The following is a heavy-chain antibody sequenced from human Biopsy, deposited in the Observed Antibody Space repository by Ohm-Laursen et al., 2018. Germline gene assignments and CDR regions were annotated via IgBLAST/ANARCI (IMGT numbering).Heavy chain of an antibody. CDR3: ARARDDFVVVPAAFFDF. D-gene: IGHD2-15*01. V-gene: IGHV3-11*01. CDR2: ISSSGATI. CDR1: GFTFKNCN. J-gene: IGHJ4*02. Sequence: SLRLSCAASGFTFKNCNMNWVRQAPGKGLEWLSYISSSGATIKYADSVRGRFTISRDNAKNSLYLRMNSLRAEDTAVYFCARARDDFVVVPAAFFDFWGQGTLVTVSS.